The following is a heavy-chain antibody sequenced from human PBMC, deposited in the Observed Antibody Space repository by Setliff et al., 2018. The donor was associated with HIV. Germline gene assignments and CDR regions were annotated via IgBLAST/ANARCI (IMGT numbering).Heavy chain of an antibody. D-gene: IGHD3-16*01. J-gene: IGHJ6*03. CDR1: GYTFTDYY. CDR3: ARDGGGPGDYYYYMDV. Sequence: ASVKVSCKASGYTFTDYYMHWVRQAPGQGLEWMGWINPKSGGTNSALKFQGRVTMARDTSISTAYMELSRLRSDDTAVYYCARDGGGPGDYYYYMDVWAKGTTVTVSS. V-gene: IGHV1-2*02. CDR2: INPKSGGT.